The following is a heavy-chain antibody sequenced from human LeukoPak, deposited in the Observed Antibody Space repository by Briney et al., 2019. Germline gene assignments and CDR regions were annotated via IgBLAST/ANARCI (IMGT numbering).Heavy chain of an antibody. CDR1: GFTFNSYW. CDR2: IKQDGSEK. D-gene: IGHD6-13*01. J-gene: IGHJ2*01. V-gene: IGHV3-7*03. CDR3: AKVAAAGNWYFDL. Sequence: GESLKISCVASGFTFNSYWMNWVRQAPGKRLEWVANIKQDGSEKYYVDSVKGRFTISRDNAKNSLYLQMNSLRPEDMALYYCAKVAAAGNWYFDLWGRGTLVTVSS.